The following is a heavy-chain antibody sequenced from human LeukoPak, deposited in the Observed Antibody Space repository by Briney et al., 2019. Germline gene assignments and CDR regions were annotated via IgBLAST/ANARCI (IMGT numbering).Heavy chain of an antibody. D-gene: IGHD1-26*01. CDR3: ARDPYSGSYGPYYYYYMDV. V-gene: IGHV3-48*04. Sequence: GGSLRLSCAASGFTFSSYAMNWVRQAPGKGLEWVSYISSSGSTIYYADSVKGRFTISRDNAKNSLYLQMNSLRAEDAALYFCARDPYSGSYGPYYYYYMDVWGKGTTVTVSS. J-gene: IGHJ6*03. CDR2: ISSSGSTI. CDR1: GFTFSSYA.